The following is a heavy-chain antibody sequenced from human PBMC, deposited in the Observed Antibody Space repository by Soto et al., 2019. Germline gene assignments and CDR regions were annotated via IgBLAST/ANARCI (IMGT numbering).Heavy chain of an antibody. CDR2: MYYSGST. D-gene: IGHD5-12*01. Sequence: SETLSLTCTVSGGSISSSNYFWGWIRQPPGKGLEWIGSMYYSGSTYYNPSLKSRVTISVDTSKNQFSLKLSSVTAADTAVYYCARRRGGLVANYYYYYGMDVWGQGTTVTRLL. V-gene: IGHV4-39*01. CDR3: ARRRGGLVANYYYYYGMDV. CDR1: GGSISSSNYF. J-gene: IGHJ6*02.